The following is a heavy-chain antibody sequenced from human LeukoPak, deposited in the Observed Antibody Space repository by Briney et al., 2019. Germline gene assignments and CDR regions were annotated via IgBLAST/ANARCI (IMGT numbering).Heavy chain of an antibody. Sequence: GGSLRLSCVASGFTFSSYAMHWVRQAPGKGLEWVAVISYDGSNKYYADSVKGRFTISRDNSKNTLYLQMNSLRAEDTAVYYCAEDLAYYEYYFDYWGQGTLVTVSS. CDR3: AEDLAYYEYYFDY. CDR2: ISYDGSNK. J-gene: IGHJ4*02. V-gene: IGHV3-30-3*01. D-gene: IGHD3-22*01. CDR1: GFTFSSYA.